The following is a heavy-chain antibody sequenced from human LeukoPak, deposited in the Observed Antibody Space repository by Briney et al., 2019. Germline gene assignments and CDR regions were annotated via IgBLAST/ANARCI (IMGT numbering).Heavy chain of an antibody. CDR3: ARGGLRTYYDFWSGYFHLDS. J-gene: IGHJ4*02. CDR1: GGSISSYY. V-gene: IGHV4-59*12. CDR2: IYYSGST. D-gene: IGHD3-3*01. Sequence: SETLSLTCTVSGGSISSYYWSWIRQPPGKGLEWIGYIYYSGSTNYNPSLKSRVTISVDTSKNQFSLKLSSVTAADTAVYYCARGGLRTYYDFWSGYFHLDSWGQGTLVTVSS.